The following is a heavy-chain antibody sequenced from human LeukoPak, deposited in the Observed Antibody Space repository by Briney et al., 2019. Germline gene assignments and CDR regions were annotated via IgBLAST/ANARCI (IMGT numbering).Heavy chain of an antibody. J-gene: IGHJ6*02. CDR3: ARENRPWYYYYGMDA. V-gene: IGHV3-33*01. CDR1: GFTFSSYG. CDR2: IWYDGTNK. Sequence: GGSLRLSCAASGFTFSSYGMHWVRQAPGKGLEWVAVIWYDGTNKYYADSVKGRFTISRDNSKNTLYLQMNSLRAEDTAVYYCARENRPWYYYYGMDAWGQGTTVTVSS. D-gene: IGHD1-14*01.